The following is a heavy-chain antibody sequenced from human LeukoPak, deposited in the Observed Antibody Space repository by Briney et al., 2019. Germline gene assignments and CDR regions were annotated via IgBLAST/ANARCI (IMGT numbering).Heavy chain of an antibody. CDR3: ARDLGIVGATSPH. D-gene: IGHD1-26*01. CDR1: GGTFSSYA. CDR2: IIPILGIA. Sequence: ASVKVSCKASGGTFSSYAISWVRQAPGQGLEWMGRIIPILGIANYAQKFQGRVTITADKSTSTAYMELSSLRSEDTAVYYCARDLGIVGATSPHWGQGTLVTVSS. V-gene: IGHV1-69*04. J-gene: IGHJ4*02.